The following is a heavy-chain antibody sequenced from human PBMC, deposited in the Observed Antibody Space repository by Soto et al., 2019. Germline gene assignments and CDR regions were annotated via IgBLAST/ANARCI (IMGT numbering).Heavy chain of an antibody. D-gene: IGHD4-17*01. J-gene: IGHJ6*02. V-gene: IGHV5-10-1*01. CDR2: IDPSDSYT. Sequence: EVQLVQSGAEVKKPGESLRISCKGSGYSFTSYWVTWVRQMPGKGLEWMGRIDPSDSYTNYNPPFQGHVTISVDKSISTAYLQWSSLKASDTAMYYCARLYGGNPGMDVWGQVTTVTVSS. CDR1: GYSFTSYW. CDR3: ARLYGGNPGMDV.